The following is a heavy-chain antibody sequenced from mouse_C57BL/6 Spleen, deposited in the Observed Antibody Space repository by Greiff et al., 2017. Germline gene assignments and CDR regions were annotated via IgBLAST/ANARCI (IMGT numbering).Heavy chain of an antibody. J-gene: IGHJ4*01. CDR1: GYAFSSSW. CDR3: AREHSNYYAMDY. V-gene: IGHV1-82*01. D-gene: IGHD2-5*01. CDR2: IYPGDGDT. Sequence: QVQLQQSGPELVKPGASVKISCKASGYAFSSSWMNWVKQRPGKGLEWIGRIYPGDGDTNYNGKFKGKATLTADKSSSTAYMQLSSLTSEDSAVYFCAREHSNYYAMDYWGQGTSVTVSA.